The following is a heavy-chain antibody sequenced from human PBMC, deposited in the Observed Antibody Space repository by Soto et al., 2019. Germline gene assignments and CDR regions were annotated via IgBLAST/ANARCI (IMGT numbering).Heavy chain of an antibody. V-gene: IGHV3-23*01. D-gene: IGHD3-22*01. CDR3: AKPPLPYYYDSSGPADY. Sequence: EVQLLESGGGLVQPGGSLRLSCAASGFTFSSYAMSWVRQAPGKGLEWVSAISGSGGSTYYADSVKGRLTISRDNSKNTLYLQMNSLRAEDTAVYYCAKPPLPYYYDSSGPADYWGQGTLVTVSS. CDR1: GFTFSSYA. CDR2: ISGSGGST. J-gene: IGHJ4*02.